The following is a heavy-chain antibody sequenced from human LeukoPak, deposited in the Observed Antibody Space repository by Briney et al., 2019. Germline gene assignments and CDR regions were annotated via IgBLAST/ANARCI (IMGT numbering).Heavy chain of an antibody. V-gene: IGHV3-7*01. CDR3: ARDPYYDSSGYFDY. D-gene: IGHD3-22*01. CDR2: IKQDGSEK. J-gene: IGHJ4*02. Sequence: PGGSLRLSCVVSGFTFSSYWMSWVRQAPGKGLEWVANIKQDGSEKYYVDSVKGRFTISRDNAKNSLYLQMNSLRVEDTAVYYCARDPYYDSSGYFDYWGQGALVTVSS. CDR1: GFTFSSYW.